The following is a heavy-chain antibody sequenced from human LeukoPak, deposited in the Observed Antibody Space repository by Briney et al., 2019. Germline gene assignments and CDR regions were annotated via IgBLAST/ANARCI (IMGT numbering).Heavy chain of an antibody. CDR1: VFTFSGYC. V-gene: IGHV3-30*02. CDR2: IRFDGSRE. J-gene: IGHJ4*02. Sequence: GGSLRLSCVPSVFTFSGYCLHWVRPAPGKGLEWVAFIRFDGSREHYAHSVKGRFSISRDNSQNTLYLQINSLRAEDTALYYCAKLRPFESRVWLDDFDFWGEEILVTVSS. CDR3: AKLRPFESRVWLDDFDF. D-gene: IGHD3-9*01.